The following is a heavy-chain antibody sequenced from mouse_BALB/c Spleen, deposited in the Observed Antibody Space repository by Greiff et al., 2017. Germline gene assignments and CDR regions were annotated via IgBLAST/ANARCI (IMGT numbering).Heavy chain of an antibody. CDR1: GYTFTSYW. CDR2: INPSTGYT. D-gene: IGHD1-2*01. J-gene: IGHJ4*01. V-gene: IGHV1-7*01. CDR3: ARLLRPFYAMDY. Sequence: VKLMESGAELAKPGASVKMSCKASGYTFTSYWMHWVKQRPGQGLEWIGYINPSTGYTEYNQKFKDKATLTADKSSSTAYMQLSSLTSEDSAVYYCARLLRPFYAMDYWGQGTSVTVSS.